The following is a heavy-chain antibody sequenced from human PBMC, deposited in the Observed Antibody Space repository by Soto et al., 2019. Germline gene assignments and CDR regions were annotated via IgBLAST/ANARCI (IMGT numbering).Heavy chain of an antibody. CDR1: GYTFTGYY. Sequence: ASVKVSCKASGYTFTGYYMHWVRQAPGQGLEWMGWINPNSGGTNYAQKFQGWVTMTRDTSISTAYMELSRPRSDDTAVYYCARAGIAVAGEHFDYWGQGTLVTVSS. J-gene: IGHJ4*02. CDR3: ARAGIAVAGEHFDY. CDR2: INPNSGGT. D-gene: IGHD6-19*01. V-gene: IGHV1-2*04.